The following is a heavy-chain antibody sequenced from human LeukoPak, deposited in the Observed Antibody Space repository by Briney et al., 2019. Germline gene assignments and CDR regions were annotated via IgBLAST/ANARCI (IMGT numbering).Heavy chain of an antibody. CDR2: IWYDGSNK. CDR1: GFTFSSYA. CDR3: ARRAYNWGAFDI. J-gene: IGHJ3*02. V-gene: IGHV3-33*01. D-gene: IGHD5-24*01. Sequence: GRSLRLSCAASGFTFSSYAMHWVRQAPGKGLEWVAVIWYDGSNKYYADSVKGRFTISRDNSKNTLYLQMNSLRAEDTAVYYCARRAYNWGAFDIWGQGTMVTVSS.